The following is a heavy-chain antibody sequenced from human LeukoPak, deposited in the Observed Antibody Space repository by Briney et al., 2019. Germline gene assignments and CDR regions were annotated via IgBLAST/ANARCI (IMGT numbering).Heavy chain of an antibody. CDR2: IDGSGGTT. J-gene: IGHJ4*02. CDR3: AKEDYGGNSGAYYFDY. D-gene: IGHD4-23*01. Sequence: GGSLRLSCAASGFTFSNYAMTWVRQAPEKGLEWVSSIDGSGGTTYYADSVKGRFTISRDNSKNTLYLQMNSLRAEDTAVYYCAKEDYGGNSGAYYFDYWGQGTLVTVSS. CDR1: GFTFSNYA. V-gene: IGHV3-23*01.